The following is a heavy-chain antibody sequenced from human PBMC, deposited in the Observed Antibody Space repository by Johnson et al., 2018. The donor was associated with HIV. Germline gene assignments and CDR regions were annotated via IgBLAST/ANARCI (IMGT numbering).Heavy chain of an antibody. D-gene: IGHD6-13*01. CDR1: GFTFSSYA. J-gene: IGHJ3*02. CDR3: ASSSSSWTSDPDDAFDI. CDR2: LSYDGSNK. Sequence: QVQLVESGGGVVQPGRSLILSCAASGFTFSSYAMHWVRQAPGKGLEWVAILSYDGSNKYYADSVKGRFTISRDNSKNTLYLQMNSLRAEDTAVYYCASSSSSWTSDPDDAFDIWGQGTMVTVSS. V-gene: IGHV3-30*04.